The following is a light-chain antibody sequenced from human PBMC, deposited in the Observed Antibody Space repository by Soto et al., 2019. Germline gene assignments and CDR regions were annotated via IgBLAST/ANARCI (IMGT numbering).Light chain of an antibody. CDR3: QQYGRSPIT. CDR1: QTIISW. V-gene: IGKV1-5*03. CDR2: KAS. Sequence: DLQINQFPSSLSGSGGDRVPLPCRASQTIISWLAWYQQKPGKAPKLLIYKASTLKSGVPSRFSGSGSGTEFTLTISRLEPEDFAVYYCQQYGRSPITFGQGTRLEIK. J-gene: IGKJ5*01.